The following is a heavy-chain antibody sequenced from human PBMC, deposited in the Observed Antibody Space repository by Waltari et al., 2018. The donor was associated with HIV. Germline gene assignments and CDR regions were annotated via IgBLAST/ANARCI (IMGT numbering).Heavy chain of an antibody. CDR3: ARGGFYGSGSKVN. CDR2: IKQDGSEK. D-gene: IGHD3-10*01. V-gene: IGHV3-7*04. J-gene: IGHJ4*02. CDR1: GFTFSCYW. Sequence: EVQLVESGGGLVQPGGSLSLSCAASGFTFSCYWMSWVRPAPGKGLEGVDNIKQDGSEKYYVDSVNGRFTISSTNAENSLYLQMNSLRAEDTAVYYCARGGFYGSGSKVNWGQGTLVTVSS.